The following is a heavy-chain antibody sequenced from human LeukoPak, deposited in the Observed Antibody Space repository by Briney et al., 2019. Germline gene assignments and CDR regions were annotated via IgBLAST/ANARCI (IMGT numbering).Heavy chain of an antibody. CDR3: ARVKSRKGVGATIGAFDI. Sequence: SETLSLTCTVSGGSISSYYWSWIRQPAGKGLEWIGRIYTGGSTNYNPSLKSRVTMSVDTSKNQFSLKLSSVTAADTAVYYCARVKSRKGVGATIGAFDIWGQGTMVTVSS. V-gene: IGHV4-4*07. J-gene: IGHJ3*02. CDR2: IYTGGST. CDR1: GGSISSYY. D-gene: IGHD1-26*01.